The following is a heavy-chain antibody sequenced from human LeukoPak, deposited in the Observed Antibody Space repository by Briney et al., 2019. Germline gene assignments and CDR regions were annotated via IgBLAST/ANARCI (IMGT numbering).Heavy chain of an antibody. CDR2: IYYSGST. CDR3: ARTAPYYDFWSGYCDY. V-gene: IGHV4-39*07. Sequence: SETLSLTCTVSGGSISSSSYYWGWIRQPPGKGLEWIGSIYYSGSTYYNPSLKSRVTISVDTSKNQFSLKLSSVTAADTAVYYCARTAPYYDFWSGYCDYWGQGTLVTVSS. J-gene: IGHJ4*02. CDR1: GGSISSSSYY. D-gene: IGHD3-3*01.